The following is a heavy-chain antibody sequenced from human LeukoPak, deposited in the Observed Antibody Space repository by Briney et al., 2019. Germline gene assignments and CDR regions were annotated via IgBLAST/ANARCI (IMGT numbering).Heavy chain of an antibody. Sequence: SETLSLTCTVSGGSISSYYWSWIRQPPGKGLEWIGYIYYSGSTYYNPSLKSRVTISVDTSKNQFSLKLSSVTAADTAVYYCARDEYCSGGSCSRYYYYYYMDVWGKGTTVTVSS. V-gene: IGHV4-59*12. J-gene: IGHJ6*03. CDR3: ARDEYCSGGSCSRYYYYYYMDV. CDR2: IYYSGST. D-gene: IGHD2-15*01. CDR1: GGSISSYY.